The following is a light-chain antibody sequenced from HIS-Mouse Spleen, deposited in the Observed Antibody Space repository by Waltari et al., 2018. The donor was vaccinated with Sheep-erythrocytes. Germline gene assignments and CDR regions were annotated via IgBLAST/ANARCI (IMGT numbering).Light chain of an antibody. V-gene: IGKV3-15*01. J-gene: IGKJ2*01. CDR2: GAS. Sequence: EIVITHSPATLSASPGERATLSCRASQSVSSNLAWYQQKPGQAPRLLIYGASTRATGIPARFSGSGSGTEFTLTISSMQSEDFAVYYCQQYNNWPPPYTFGQGTKLEIK. CDR1: QSVSSN. CDR3: QQYNNWPPPYT.